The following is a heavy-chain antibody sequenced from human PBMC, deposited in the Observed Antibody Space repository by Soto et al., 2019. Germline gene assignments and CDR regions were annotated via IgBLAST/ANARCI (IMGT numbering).Heavy chain of an antibody. V-gene: IGHV3-74*01. D-gene: IGHD6-19*01. Sequence: EVQLVESGGGLVQPGGSLRLSCAGSGFTFSSNWMHWVRQDPGKGLVWVSRLNSDGTSASYADSVKGRFTISRDNAKNTLFLLMNSLTAEDTALYYCARGPSGWFGFDYWGQGTLVTVSS. CDR3: ARGPSGWFGFDY. CDR1: GFTFSSNW. J-gene: IGHJ4*02. CDR2: LNSDGTSA.